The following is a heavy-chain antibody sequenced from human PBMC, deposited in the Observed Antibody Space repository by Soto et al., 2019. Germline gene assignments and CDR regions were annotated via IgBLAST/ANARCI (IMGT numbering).Heavy chain of an antibody. J-gene: IGHJ4*02. CDR3: ARYSVATIRFFDY. V-gene: IGHV4-59*01. D-gene: IGHD5-12*01. CDR2: IHHTGTA. Sequence: LETLSLTCTVSGDSITDYYWSWIRESPGKGLEWIAYIHHTGTANYNPSLKSRVTISVDTSKSQFSLRLSSVTAADTAVYFCARYSVATIRFFDYWGQGTLVTVSS. CDR1: GDSITDYY.